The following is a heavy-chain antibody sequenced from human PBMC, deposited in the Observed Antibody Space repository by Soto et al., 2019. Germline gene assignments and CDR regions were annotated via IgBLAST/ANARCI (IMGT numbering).Heavy chain of an antibody. D-gene: IGHD6-19*01. CDR1: GGTFSSYA. Sequence: QVQLVQSGAEVKKPGSSVKVSCKASGGTFSSYAISWVRQAPGQGLEWMGGIIPIFGTANYAQKFQGRVTITADESTSTAYMERSSLRSEDTAVYYCAQSSGWKQGSGIDYWGQGTLVTVSS. J-gene: IGHJ4*02. CDR2: IIPIFGTA. CDR3: AQSSGWKQGSGIDY. V-gene: IGHV1-69*01.